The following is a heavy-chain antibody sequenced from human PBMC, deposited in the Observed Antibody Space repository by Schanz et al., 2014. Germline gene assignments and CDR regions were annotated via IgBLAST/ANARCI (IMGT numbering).Heavy chain of an antibody. CDR1: GFAVDNYY. CDR3: ARLDPYCRSGTCSRAFDF. J-gene: IGHJ4*02. D-gene: IGHD2-15*01. V-gene: IGHV3-66*02. Sequence: EVQLVESGGGWVQPGGSLRLSCAASGFAVDNYYMSCVRQAPGRGLEWVSIIFTDGRTYYADSVKGRFTISRDSSKNTLFLQMNSLRTEDTAVYYCARLDPYCRSGTCSRAFDFWGQGTLVTVSS. CDR2: IFTDGRT.